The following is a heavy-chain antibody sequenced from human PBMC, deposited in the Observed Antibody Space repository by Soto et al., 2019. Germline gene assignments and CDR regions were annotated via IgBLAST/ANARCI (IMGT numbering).Heavy chain of an antibody. CDR3: AMAGELYYFDY. V-gene: IGHV3-23*01. CDR1: GFTFSHYA. J-gene: IGHJ4*02. CDR2: ISSSGSST. D-gene: IGHD1-26*01. Sequence: EVQLLESGGGLVQPGGSLRLSCAASGFTFSHYAMSWVRQAPGKGLEWVSSISSSGSSTYYADSVKGRVTISTYHSKNILYLQMDNLRVEDTAIYYCAMAGELYYFDYRGQGTLVSVSS.